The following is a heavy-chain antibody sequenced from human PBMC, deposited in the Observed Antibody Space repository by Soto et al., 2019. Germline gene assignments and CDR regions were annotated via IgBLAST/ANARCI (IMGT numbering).Heavy chain of an antibody. V-gene: IGHV1-69*02. CDR2: IIPILGVV. CDR1: GGTFGSHT. D-gene: IGHD1-1*01. CDR3: ARVTTNYYYYYMDV. Sequence: QVHLVQSGAEVKKPGSSVKVSCKASGGTFGSHTISWVRQAPGQGLEWMGRIIPILGVVKSAQKFQGRVTITADISTRTAYMELTRLRSDDTAVYYCARVTTNYYYYYMDVWGKGTPVTVSS. J-gene: IGHJ6*03.